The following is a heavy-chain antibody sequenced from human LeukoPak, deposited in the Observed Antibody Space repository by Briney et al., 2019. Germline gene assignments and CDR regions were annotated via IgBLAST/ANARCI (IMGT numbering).Heavy chain of an antibody. J-gene: IGHJ6*02. CDR1: GGSISHYF. CDR2: IYYSGST. D-gene: IGHD6-6*01. Sequence: SETLSLTCTVSGGSISHYFWSWIRQPPGKALEWIGYIYYSGSTNYNPSLKSRVTISVDTSKNQFSLKLSSVTAADTAVYYCARQTPARYYYYGMDVWGQGTTVTVSS. V-gene: IGHV4-59*08. CDR3: ARQTPARYYYYGMDV.